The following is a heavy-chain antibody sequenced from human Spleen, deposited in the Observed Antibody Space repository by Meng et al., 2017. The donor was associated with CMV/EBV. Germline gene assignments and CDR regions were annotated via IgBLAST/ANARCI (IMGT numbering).Heavy chain of an antibody. CDR2: ISYDGSNK. Sequence: GGSLRLSCAASGFTFSSYAMHWVRQAPGKGLEWVAVISYDGSNKYYADSVKGRFTISRDNSKNTLYLQMNSLRAEDTAVYYCARDSSHYYDSSGYYTPGYWGQGTLVTVSS. D-gene: IGHD3-22*01. CDR3: ARDSSHYYDSSGYYTPGY. CDR1: GFTFSSYA. V-gene: IGHV3-30*04. J-gene: IGHJ4*02.